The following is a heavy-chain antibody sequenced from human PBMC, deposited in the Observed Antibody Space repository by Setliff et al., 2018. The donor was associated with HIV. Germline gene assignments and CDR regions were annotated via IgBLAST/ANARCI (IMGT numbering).Heavy chain of an antibody. CDR1: GGSISSGTYY. CDR3: ARDQSDWFY. V-gene: IGHV4-61*09. D-gene: IGHD3-3*01. CDR2: TYTSGSA. Sequence: SETLSLTCNVSGGSISSGTYYWSWIRQPAGKGLEWIGHTYTSGSANYNPSLKSRVTISVDTSKNQLSLKLSSVTAADTAVYFCARDQSDWFYWGQGTLVTVSS. J-gene: IGHJ4*02.